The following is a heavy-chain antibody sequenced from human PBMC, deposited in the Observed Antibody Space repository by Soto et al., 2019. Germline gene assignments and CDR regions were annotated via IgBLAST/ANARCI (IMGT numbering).Heavy chain of an antibody. V-gene: IGHV3-74*01. Sequence: PGGSLRLSCAASQFSFSSYWMHWVRQVPGKGQAWVSRINHDGSKTEYADSVKGRFTISRDNTNKTLYLQMNSLRVEDTAMYYCVREPWGFSGTWYDYWGQGTLVTVSS. CDR1: QFSFSSYW. CDR2: INHDGSKT. J-gene: IGHJ4*02. D-gene: IGHD6-13*01. CDR3: VREPWGFSGTWYDY.